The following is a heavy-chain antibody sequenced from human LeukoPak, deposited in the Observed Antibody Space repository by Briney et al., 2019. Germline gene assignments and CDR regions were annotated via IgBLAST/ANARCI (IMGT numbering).Heavy chain of an antibody. CDR2: VYKTGHT. CDR1: DNSISSFY. CDR3: APHRFGEPHLEY. J-gene: IGHJ4*02. V-gene: IGHV4-59*08. D-gene: IGHD3-10*01. Sequence: SETLSLTCTVSDNSISSFYWSWIRQPPGKGLEWIGFVYKTGHTNYNPSLKSRVATSLDGSKSQVSLRLTSVTAADTAAYYCAPHRFGEPHLEYWGRGTLVSVSS.